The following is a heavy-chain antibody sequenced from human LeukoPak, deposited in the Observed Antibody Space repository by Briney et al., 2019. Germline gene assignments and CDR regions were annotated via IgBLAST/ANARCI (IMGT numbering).Heavy chain of an antibody. CDR2: ISSTGSSI. D-gene: IGHD1-1*01. V-gene: IGHV3-21*01. CDR1: GFTFSSYS. CDR3: ARDDVAWNDVHWFDP. J-gene: IGHJ5*02. Sequence: GGSLRLSCAASGFTFSSYSMNWVRQAPGKGPEWVSSISSTGSSIYYADSVKGRFTISRDNAKNSLYLQMSSLRVEDTAVYYCARDDVAWNDVHWFDPWGQGTLVTVSS.